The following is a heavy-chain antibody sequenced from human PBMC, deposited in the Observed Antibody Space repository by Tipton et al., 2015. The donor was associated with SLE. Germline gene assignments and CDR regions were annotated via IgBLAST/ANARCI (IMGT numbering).Heavy chain of an antibody. CDR1: GGSFSGYY. CDR2: INHSGST. CDR3: ARGAVLIQDNSWFDP. Sequence: TLSLTCAVYGGSFSGYYWSCIRQPPGKGLEWIGEINHSGSTNYNPSLKSRVTISVDTPKNQFSLKLSSVTAADTAVYYCARGAVLIQDNSWFDPWGQGTLVTVSS. V-gene: IGHV4-34*01. J-gene: IGHJ5*02. D-gene: IGHD2-21*01.